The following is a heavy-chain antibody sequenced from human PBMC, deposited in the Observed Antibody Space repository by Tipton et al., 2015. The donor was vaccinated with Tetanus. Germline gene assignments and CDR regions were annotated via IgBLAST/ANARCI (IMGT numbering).Heavy chain of an antibody. CDR2: INPSGRRT. J-gene: IGHJ6*02. V-gene: IGHV3-74*01. CDR1: GFTFSGFY. CDR3: ARRSLTNYGLDV. D-gene: IGHD3-9*01. Sequence: SLRLSCAGSGFTFSGFYMSWIRQTPGKGLVWISRINPSGRRTDYADSVKGRFTISRDHAKNTVFLQMTSLRAEDTAVYFCARRSLTNYGLDVWGQGTPVTVSS.